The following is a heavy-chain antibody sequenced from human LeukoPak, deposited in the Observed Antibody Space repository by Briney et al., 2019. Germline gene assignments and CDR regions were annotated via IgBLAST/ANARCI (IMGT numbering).Heavy chain of an antibody. D-gene: IGHD6-19*01. CDR1: GFTFSSYA. V-gene: IGHV3-30-3*02. CDR2: ISYDGSNK. CDR3: AKLAYSSKDY. J-gene: IGHJ4*02. Sequence: SGGSLRLSCAASGFTFSSYAMHWVRQAPGKGLEWVAVISYDGSNKYYADSVKGRFTISRDNSKNTLYLQMNSLRAEDTAVYYCAKLAYSSKDYWGQGTLVTVSS.